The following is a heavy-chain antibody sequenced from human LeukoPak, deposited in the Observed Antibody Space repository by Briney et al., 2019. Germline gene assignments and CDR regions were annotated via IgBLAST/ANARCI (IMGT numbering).Heavy chain of an antibody. CDR3: ARHQEEGSPYYGMDV. J-gene: IGHJ6*02. V-gene: IGHV4-59*01. Sequence: SETLSLTCTVSGGSISSYYWSWIRQPPGKGLEWIGYIYYSGSTNYNPSLKSRVTISVDTSKNQFSLKLSSVTAADTTVYYCARHQEEGSPYYGMDVWGQGTTVTVSS. CDR1: GGSISSYY. D-gene: IGHD1-26*01. CDR2: IYYSGST.